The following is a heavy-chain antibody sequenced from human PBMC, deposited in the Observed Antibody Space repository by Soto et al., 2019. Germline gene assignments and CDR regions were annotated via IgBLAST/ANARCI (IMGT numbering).Heavy chain of an antibody. CDR3: ARGRRITIFGVVIPDYYYMDV. CDR1: GYTFTSYD. Sequence: ASVKVSCKASGYTFTSYDINWVRQATEQGLEWMGWMNPNSGNTGYAQKFQGRVTMTRNTSISTAYMELSSLRSEDTAVYYCARGRRITIFGVVIPDYYYMDVWGKGTTVTVSS. D-gene: IGHD3-3*01. CDR2: MNPNSGNT. V-gene: IGHV1-8*01. J-gene: IGHJ6*03.